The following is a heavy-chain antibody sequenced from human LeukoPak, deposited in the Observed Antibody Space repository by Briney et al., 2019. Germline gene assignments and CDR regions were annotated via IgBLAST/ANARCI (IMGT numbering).Heavy chain of an antibody. Sequence: PGGSLRLSCAASGFTFSSYAMNWVRQGPGKGLEWVSSMSGSGGSAYYADSVRGRFTISRDNSRATLYLQMNRLRAEDTAVYYCAGSGAVYDLRYYFDYWGQGTLVTVSS. V-gene: IGHV3-23*01. CDR1: GFTFSSYA. D-gene: IGHD1-26*01. J-gene: IGHJ4*02. CDR3: AGSGAVYDLRYYFDY. CDR2: MSGSGGSA.